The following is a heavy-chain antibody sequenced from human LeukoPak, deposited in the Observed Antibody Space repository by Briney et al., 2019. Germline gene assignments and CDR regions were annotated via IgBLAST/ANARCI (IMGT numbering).Heavy chain of an antibody. J-gene: IGHJ4*02. CDR1: GYTFTGYY. CDR2: INPNSGGT. V-gene: IGHV1-2*02. CDR3: ARDSGDYYDSSGPNDY. Sequence: ASVKVSCKASGYTFTGYYMHWVRQAPGQGLEWMGWINPNSGGTNYAQKFQGRVTMTRDTSISTAYMELSRLRSDDTAVYYCARDSGDYYDSSGPNDYWGQGTLVTVSS. D-gene: IGHD3-22*01.